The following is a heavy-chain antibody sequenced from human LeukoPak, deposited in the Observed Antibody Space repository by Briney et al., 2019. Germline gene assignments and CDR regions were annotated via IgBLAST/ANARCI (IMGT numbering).Heavy chain of an antibody. J-gene: IGHJ5*02. D-gene: IGHD5-18*01. V-gene: IGHV1-69*04. Sequence: SVKVSCKASGGTFSSYTISWVRQAPGQGLEWMGRIIPILGIANYAQKFQGRVTITADKSTSTAYMELSSLRSEDTAVYYCARDLISSGYSPWGQGTLVTVSS. CDR2: IIPILGIA. CDR1: GGTFSSYT. CDR3: ARDLISSGYSP.